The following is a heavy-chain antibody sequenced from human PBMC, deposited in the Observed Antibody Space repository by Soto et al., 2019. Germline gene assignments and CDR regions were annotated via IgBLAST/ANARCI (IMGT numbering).Heavy chain of an antibody. CDR1: GGSISSYY. J-gene: IGHJ4*02. D-gene: IGHD2-2*01. CDR2: INYSGST. Sequence: SETLSLTCTVSGGSISSYYWSWIRQPPGKGLVWIGYINYSGSTNYNPSPKSRVTISSDTSKNQSSLRLSSVTAADTAAYYCGSSLYCSSTSCYQDGITGYSCFDDWGQGTLVTVSS. CDR3: GSSLYCSSTSCYQDGITGYSCFDD. V-gene: IGHV4-59*01.